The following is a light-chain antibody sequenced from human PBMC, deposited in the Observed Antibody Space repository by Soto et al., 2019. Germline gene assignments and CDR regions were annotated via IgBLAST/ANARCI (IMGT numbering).Light chain of an antibody. CDR2: EVS. CDR1: SNDVGAYNY. V-gene: IGLV2-14*01. J-gene: IGLJ1*01. Sequence: QSVLTQPASVSGSPGQSITISCTGTSNDVGAYNYVSWYQQHLGKAPKLMIYEVSNRPSGISNRFSASKSGNAASLTISGLQAEDEADYYRSSYTTGSTYVLGTGTKVTVL. CDR3: SSYTTGSTYV.